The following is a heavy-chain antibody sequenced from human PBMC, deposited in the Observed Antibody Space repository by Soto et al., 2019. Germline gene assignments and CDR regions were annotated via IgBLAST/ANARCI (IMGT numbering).Heavy chain of an antibody. D-gene: IGHD3-3*01. J-gene: IGHJ2*01. V-gene: IGHV4-4*08. CDR2: IYISGKT. Sequence: SWIRQPPGKGLEWIGYIYISGKTNYNASLKSRVTISGDTTTNHFSLKLTSVIAEDTAVYYCARLCFFRAEDGIRDL. CDR3: ARLCFFRAEDGIRDL.